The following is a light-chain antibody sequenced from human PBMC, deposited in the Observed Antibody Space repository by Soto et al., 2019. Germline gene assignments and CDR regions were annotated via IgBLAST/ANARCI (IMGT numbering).Light chain of an antibody. Sequence: PRERATVSCRASPSVTNFLAWYQQKPGQAPRLLSYGAFNRATGIPARFSGSGSGTDFTLTISSLEPEDFAVYYCQQSFRSPITFGQGTRLEI. J-gene: IGKJ5*01. CDR2: GAF. CDR3: QQSFRSPIT. CDR1: PSVTNF. V-gene: IGKV3-11*01.